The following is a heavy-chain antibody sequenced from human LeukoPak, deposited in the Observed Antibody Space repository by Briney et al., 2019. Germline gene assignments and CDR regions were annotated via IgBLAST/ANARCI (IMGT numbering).Heavy chain of an antibody. D-gene: IGHD6-13*01. J-gene: IGHJ4*02. CDR3: ARGAYSSSWSNFDY. Sequence: GGSLRLSCAASGFTFSSYAMHWVRQAPGKGLEWVAVISYDGSNKYYADSVKGRFTISRDSSKNTLYLQMNSLRAEDTAVYYCARGAYSSSWSNFDYWGQGTLVTVSS. V-gene: IGHV3-30*04. CDR1: GFTFSSYA. CDR2: ISYDGSNK.